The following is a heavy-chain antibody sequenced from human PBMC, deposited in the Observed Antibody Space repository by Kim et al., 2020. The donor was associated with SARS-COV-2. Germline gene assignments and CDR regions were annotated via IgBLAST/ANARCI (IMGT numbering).Heavy chain of an antibody. CDR2: IYYSAST. Sequence: SETLSLTCTVSGVSLISYYWSWIRQPPGKGLEWIGYIYYSASTTYNPSLKSRVTISLDASKNQFSLTLSSVTAADTPVYYCARAQGSGSYYYYYGMDVWGQGTTVTVSS. J-gene: IGHJ6*02. V-gene: IGHV4-59*13. D-gene: IGHD3-10*01. CDR1: GVSLISYY. CDR3: ARAQGSGSYYYYYGMDV.